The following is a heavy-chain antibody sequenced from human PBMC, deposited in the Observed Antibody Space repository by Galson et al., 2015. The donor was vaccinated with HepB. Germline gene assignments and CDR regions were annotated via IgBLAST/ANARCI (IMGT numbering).Heavy chain of an antibody. CDR3: AKYSGSFQASPFDY. J-gene: IGHJ4*02. Sequence: SVKVSCKASGDTFSSYAVSWVRQAPGQGLEWMGRINPMFGRTNYAQKFQGRVTITADKSTTTVHMELSSLRSEDTAVYYCAKYSGSFQASPFDYWGQGTLVTVSS. CDR1: GDTFSSYA. D-gene: IGHD1-26*01. CDR2: INPMFGRT. V-gene: IGHV1-69*04.